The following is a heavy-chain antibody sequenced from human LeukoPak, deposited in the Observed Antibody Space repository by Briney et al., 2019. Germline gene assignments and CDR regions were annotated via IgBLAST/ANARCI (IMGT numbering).Heavy chain of an antibody. CDR1: GYRFITFG. Sequence: ASVKVSCKTSGYRFITFGINWVRQAPGQGLEWMGWFNPYNGNRYYAKKFQDRFNMTTDTSTSTVYLELQTLTSDDTAIYYCARFQASEFRGFDHWGQGTLITVSS. CDR3: ARFQASEFRGFDH. D-gene: IGHD3-10*01. V-gene: IGHV1-18*01. CDR2: FNPYNGNR. J-gene: IGHJ4*02.